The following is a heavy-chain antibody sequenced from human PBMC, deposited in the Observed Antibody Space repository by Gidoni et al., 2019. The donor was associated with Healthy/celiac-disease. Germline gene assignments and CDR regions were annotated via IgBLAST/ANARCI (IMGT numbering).Heavy chain of an antibody. V-gene: IGHV1-2*06. CDR2: SNPNSGGT. J-gene: IGHJ6*02. CDR3: ARVSVRGYYYYGMDV. CDR1: GYTFTGYY. Sequence: QVQLVQSGAEVKKPGASVKVSCKASGYTFTGYYMHWVRQAPGQGLEWMGRSNPNSGGTNYAQKFQGRVTMTRDTSISTAYMELSRLRSDDTAVYYCARVSVRGYYYYGMDVWGQGTTVTVSS. D-gene: IGHD3-3*01.